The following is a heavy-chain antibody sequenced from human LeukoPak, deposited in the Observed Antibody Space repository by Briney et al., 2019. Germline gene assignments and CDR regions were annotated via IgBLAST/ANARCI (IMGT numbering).Heavy chain of an antibody. CDR3: ARDHCSPGTCLGGH. D-gene: IGHD2-15*01. CDR2: IIPSLDVA. Sequence: ASVKVSCKASGDTFIPYTFSWVRQAPGQGLEWIGRIIPSLDVANYAHKFQGRVTLSVDRDTATTYMEVTSLRSEDTAIYYCARDHCSPGTCLGGHWGQGTLVTVSS. V-gene: IGHV1-69*04. J-gene: IGHJ4*02. CDR1: GDTFIPYT.